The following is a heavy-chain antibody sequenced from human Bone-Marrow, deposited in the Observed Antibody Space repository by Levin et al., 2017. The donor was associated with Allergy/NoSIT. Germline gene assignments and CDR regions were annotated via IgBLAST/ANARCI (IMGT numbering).Heavy chain of an antibody. D-gene: IGHD3-16*01. CDR2: IYPGGST. V-gene: IGHV4-4*02. J-gene: IGHJ4*02. CDR3: ASVGDY. CDR1: GGSITSSDW. Sequence: SETLSLTCTVSGGSITSSDWWTWVRQAPGKGLEWIGEIYPGGSTNYSPSLESRIIISVDKSKNEFSLRLTSVTAADTAVYYCASVGDYWGQGILVTVSS.